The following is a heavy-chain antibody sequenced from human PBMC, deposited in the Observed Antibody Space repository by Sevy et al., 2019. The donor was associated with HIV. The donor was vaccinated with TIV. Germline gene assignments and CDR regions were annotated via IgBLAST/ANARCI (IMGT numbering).Heavy chain of an antibody. CDR3: VRRWAYFAS. CDR2: IYHSGRT. J-gene: IGHJ4*02. Sequence: SETLSLTCTVSGGSIINNNCYWGWIRQPPGKGLEWIASIYHSGRTYYNPSLKSRLTISVDTSKNQFSLKLSSVTAAETAVSLCVRRWAYFASWGQGTLVTVSS. V-gene: IGHV4-39*01. CDR1: GGSIINNNCY.